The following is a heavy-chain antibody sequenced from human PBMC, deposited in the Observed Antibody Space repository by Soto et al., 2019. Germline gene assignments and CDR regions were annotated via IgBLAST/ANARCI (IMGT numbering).Heavy chain of an antibody. CDR3: ARERLKLGYCSSTSCAPMDA. J-gene: IGHJ6*04. CDR2: ISAYNGNT. V-gene: IGHV1-18*01. Sequence: ASVKVSCKASGYTFTSYGISWVRQAPGQGLEWMGWISAYNGNTNYAQKLQGRVTMTTDTSTSTAYMELRSLRSDDTAVYYCARERLKLGYCSSTSCAPMDAWGKGATVTVSS. CDR1: GYTFTSYG. D-gene: IGHD2-2*01.